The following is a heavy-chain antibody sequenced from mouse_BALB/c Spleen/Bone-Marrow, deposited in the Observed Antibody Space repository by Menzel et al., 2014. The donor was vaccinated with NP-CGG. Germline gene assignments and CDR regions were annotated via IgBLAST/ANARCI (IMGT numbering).Heavy chain of an antibody. CDR1: GFAFXSYD. CDR3: ARHEDGYYEAMDY. Sequence: EVQLVESGGGLVKPGGSLKLSCAASGFAFXSYDMSWVRQTPEKRLEWVAYISSGGGSTYYPDTVKGRFTISRDNAKNTLYPQMSSLKSEDTAMYYCARHEDGYYEAMDYWGQGTSVTVSS. V-gene: IGHV5-12-1*01. CDR2: ISSGGGST. D-gene: IGHD2-3*01. J-gene: IGHJ4*01.